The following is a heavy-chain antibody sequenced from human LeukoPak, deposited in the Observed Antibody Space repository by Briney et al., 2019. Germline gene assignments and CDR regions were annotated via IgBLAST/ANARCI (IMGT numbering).Heavy chain of an antibody. CDR2: VSNTGRT. CDR3: ARGPPGGRRLLYYFDF. Sequence: SETLSLRCNVSGGSITTGSYYWNWSRQSPEKGLEWVGDVSNTGRTDYNPSLRGRVGISQDSSKNQFSLSLTSVTAADTAIYYCARGPPGGRRLLYYFDFWGQGMLVTVSS. CDR1: GGSITTGSYY. V-gene: IGHV4-61*01. J-gene: IGHJ4*02. D-gene: IGHD1-26*01.